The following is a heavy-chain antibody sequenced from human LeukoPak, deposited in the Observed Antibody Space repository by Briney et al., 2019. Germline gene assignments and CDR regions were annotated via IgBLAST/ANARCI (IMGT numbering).Heavy chain of an antibody. V-gene: IGHV7-4-1*02. J-gene: IGHJ5*02. D-gene: IGHD4-23*01. CDR2: INTNTGNP. CDR3: ARGRRVNPHPSNWFDP. Sequence: ASVKVSCKASGYTFTSYAMNWVRQAPGQGLEWMGWINTNTGNPTYAQGFTGRFVFSLDTSVSTAYLQISSLKAEDTAVYYCARGRRVNPHPSNWFDPWGQGTLVTVSS. CDR1: GYTFTSYA.